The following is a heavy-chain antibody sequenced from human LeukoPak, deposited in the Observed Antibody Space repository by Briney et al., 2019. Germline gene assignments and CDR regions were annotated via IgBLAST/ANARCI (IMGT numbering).Heavy chain of an antibody. CDR3: ARVDYGSGSLSAYPDY. Sequence: ASVKVSCKASGYTFSGYYMHWVRQAPGQGLEWMGWINPNSGGTNYARKFQGRVTMTRDTSISTAYMELSRLRSDDTAVYYCARVDYGSGSLSAYPDYWGQGTLVTVSS. CDR1: GYTFSGYY. J-gene: IGHJ4*02. D-gene: IGHD3-10*01. V-gene: IGHV1-2*02. CDR2: INPNSGGT.